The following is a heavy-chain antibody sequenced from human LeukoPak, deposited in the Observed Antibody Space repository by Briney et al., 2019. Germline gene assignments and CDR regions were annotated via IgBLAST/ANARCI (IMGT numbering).Heavy chain of an antibody. CDR3: ARGDNSPNYSSRILYDAFDI. CDR1: GYSISSGYY. D-gene: IGHD3-10*01. Sequence: SETLSLTCTVSGYSISSGYYWGWIRQPPGKGLEWIAYIYYSGNTNYNPSLKSRVTISVDTSKNQFSLKLSSVTAADTAVYYCARGDNSPNYSSRILYDAFDIWGQGTMVTVSS. CDR2: IYYSGNT. J-gene: IGHJ3*02. V-gene: IGHV4-38-2*02.